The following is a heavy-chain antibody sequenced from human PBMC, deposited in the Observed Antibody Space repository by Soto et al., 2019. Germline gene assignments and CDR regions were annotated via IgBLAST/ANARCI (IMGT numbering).Heavy chain of an antibody. J-gene: IGHJ5*02. Sequence: GESLKISCKGSGYSFTSYWIGWVRQMPGKGLEWMGIIYPGDSDTRYSPSFQGQVTISADKSISTAYLQWSSLKASDTAMYYCARQPSYRSESRSSWYFLGWFDPWGQGTLVTVSS. CDR2: IYPGDSDT. D-gene: IGHD6-13*01. V-gene: IGHV5-51*01. CDR1: GYSFTSYW. CDR3: ARQPSYRSESRSSWYFLGWFDP.